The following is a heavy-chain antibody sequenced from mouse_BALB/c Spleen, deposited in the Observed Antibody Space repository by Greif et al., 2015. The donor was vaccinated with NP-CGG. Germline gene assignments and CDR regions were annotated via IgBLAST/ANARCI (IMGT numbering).Heavy chain of an antibody. CDR2: IYPGGGYT. CDR3: ARSYYGFAY. CDR1: GYTFTNYW. J-gene: IGHJ3*01. V-gene: IGHV1-63*02. Sequence: QVQLKQSGAELVRPGTSVKISCKASGYTFTNYWLGWVKQRPGHGLEWIGDIYPGGGYTNYNEKFKGKATLTADTSSSTAYMQLSSLTSEDSAVYFCARSYYGFAYWGQGTLVTVSA. D-gene: IGHD1-2*01.